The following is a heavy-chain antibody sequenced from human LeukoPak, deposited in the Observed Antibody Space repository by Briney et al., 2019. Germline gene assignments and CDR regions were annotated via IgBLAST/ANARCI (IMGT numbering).Heavy chain of an antibody. CDR2: INHSGGT. CDR1: GGSFSGSY. CDR3: ARVAYSSSWYRSFYSDYYYYYMDV. D-gene: IGHD6-13*01. Sequence: SETPSVTCAVYGGSFSGSYGSCSRPPPGKGLECVGEINHSGGTNYNPSLKSRVTISVDTSKNQFSLKLSSVTAADTAVYYCARVAYSSSWYRSFYSDYYYYYMDVWGKGTTVTVSS. V-gene: IGHV4-34*01. J-gene: IGHJ6*03.